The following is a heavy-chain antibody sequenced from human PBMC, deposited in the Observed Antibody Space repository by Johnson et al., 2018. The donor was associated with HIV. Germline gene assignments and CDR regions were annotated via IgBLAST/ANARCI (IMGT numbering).Heavy chain of an antibody. D-gene: IGHD3-16*02. J-gene: IGHJ3*02. CDR2: ISYDGRKK. CDR3: ARSLGGELALYTYGSDVFDI. V-gene: IGHV3-30*04. CDR1: GFTFTNYA. Sequence: QVQLVESGGGVVQPGRSRRLSCAASGFTFTNYAIHWVRQVPGKGLEWVVVISYDGRKKYYADSVKGRFTISRDNSKNTVYLQMNGLRTEDTAVYYCARSLGGELALYTYGSDVFDIWGQGTMVTVSS.